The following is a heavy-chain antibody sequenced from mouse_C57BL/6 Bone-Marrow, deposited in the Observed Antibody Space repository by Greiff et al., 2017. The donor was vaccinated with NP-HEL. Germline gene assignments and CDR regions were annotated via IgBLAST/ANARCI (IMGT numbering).Heavy chain of an antibody. V-gene: IGHV1-55*01. CDR1: GYTFTSYW. CDR2: IYPGSGST. CDR3: ARIYYYGSKNAMDY. Sequence: QVQLQQPGAELVKPGASVKMSCKASGYTFTSYWITWVKQRPGPGPEWIGDIYPGSGSTNYNEKFKSKATLTVDTSSSTAYMQLSSLTSEDSAVYYCARIYYYGSKNAMDYWGQGTSVTVSS. D-gene: IGHD1-1*01. J-gene: IGHJ4*01.